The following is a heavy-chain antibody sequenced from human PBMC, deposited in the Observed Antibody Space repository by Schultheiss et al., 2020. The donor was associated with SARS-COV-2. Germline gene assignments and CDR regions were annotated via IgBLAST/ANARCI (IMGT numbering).Heavy chain of an antibody. J-gene: IGHJ5*02. D-gene: IGHD4-17*01. CDR1: GFTFSSYG. V-gene: IGHV3-30*18. CDR3: AKAQTYGDNNWFDP. Sequence: GGSLRLSCAASGFTFSSYGMHWVRQAPGKGLEWVAVISYDGSNKYYADSVKGRFTISRDNSKNTLYLQMNSLGAEDTAVYYCAKAQTYGDNNWFDPWGQGTLVTVSS. CDR2: ISYDGSNK.